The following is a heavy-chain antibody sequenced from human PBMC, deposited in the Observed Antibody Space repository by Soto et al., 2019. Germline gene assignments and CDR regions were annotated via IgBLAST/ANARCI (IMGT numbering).Heavy chain of an antibody. CDR1: GYTFTSYA. CDR2: INAGNGNT. J-gene: IGHJ4*02. CDR3: ARGPGGPDGPGDY. Sequence: QVQLVQSGAEVKKPGASVKVSCKASGYTFTSYAMHWVRQAPGQRREWMGWINAGNGNTKYSQKFQGRVTITRDTSASTAYMGLSSLRSEDTAVYYCARGPGGPDGPGDYWGQGTLVTVSS. V-gene: IGHV1-3*01. D-gene: IGHD2-15*01.